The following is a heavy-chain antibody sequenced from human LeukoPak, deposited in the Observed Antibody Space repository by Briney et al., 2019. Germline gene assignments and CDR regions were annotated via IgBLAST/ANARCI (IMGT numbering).Heavy chain of an antibody. CDR2: IWNDGSNI. Sequence: PGMSLRLSCAASTFIFSDYGMYWFRQAPGKGLEWLARIWNDGSNISDADELQGRLIMYRDNSKNTLYLQMNNLRAEDRAVYYCARVPYDIWSGYYFDYWGQGTLVIVSS. V-gene: IGHV3-33*03. D-gene: IGHD3-3*01. CDR1: TFIFSDYG. J-gene: IGHJ4*02. CDR3: ARVPYDIWSGYYFDY.